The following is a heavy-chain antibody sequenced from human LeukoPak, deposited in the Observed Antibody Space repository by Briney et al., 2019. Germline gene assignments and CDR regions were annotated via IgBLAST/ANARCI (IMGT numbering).Heavy chain of an antibody. CDR3: ASSSNYDFWSGSPTNWFDP. CDR1: GYTFTSYA. V-gene: IGHV1-3*01. Sequence: GASVNVSCTASGYTFTSYAMHWVRQAPGQRLEWMGWINAGNGNTKYSQKFQGRVTITRDTSASTAYMELSSLRSEDTAVYYCASSSNYDFWSGSPTNWFDPWGQGTLVTVSS. CDR2: INAGNGNT. D-gene: IGHD3-3*01. J-gene: IGHJ5*02.